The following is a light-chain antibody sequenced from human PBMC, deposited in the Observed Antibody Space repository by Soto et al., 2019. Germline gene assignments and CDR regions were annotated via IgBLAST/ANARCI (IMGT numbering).Light chain of an antibody. J-gene: IGKJ1*01. CDR3: QQYNNWPPDRT. Sequence: EIVMTQSPATLSVSPGERATLSCRASQSVGSNLAWYQQKPGQAPRLLIYGASTRATGIPASFSGSGSGTEFTLTISSLQSEDFAIYLCQQYNNWPPDRTFGQGTKVEIK. V-gene: IGKV3-15*01. CDR1: QSVGSN. CDR2: GAS.